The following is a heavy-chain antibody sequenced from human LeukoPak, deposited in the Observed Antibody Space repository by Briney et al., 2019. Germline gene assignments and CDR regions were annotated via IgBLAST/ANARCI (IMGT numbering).Heavy chain of an antibody. CDR1: GFTLSSYS. Sequence: TRGSLRLSRAASGFTLSSYSMNWGRQAPRKGLEWVSSISSSSSYIYYPDSVKGRFTISRDNAKNSLYLQMNSLRAEDTAVYYCARSPGEWEPMYYFDYWGQGTLVTVSS. D-gene: IGHD1-26*01. J-gene: IGHJ4*02. CDR3: ARSPGEWEPMYYFDY. CDR2: ISSSSSYI. V-gene: IGHV3-21*01.